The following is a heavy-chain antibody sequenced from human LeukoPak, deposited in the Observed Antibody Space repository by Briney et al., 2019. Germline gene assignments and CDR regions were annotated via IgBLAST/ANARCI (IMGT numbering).Heavy chain of an antibody. CDR2: ISSSGSTI. CDR3: ARDDIAVAGIDY. CDR1: GFTFSSYE. V-gene: IGHV3-48*03. D-gene: IGHD6-19*01. J-gene: IGHJ4*02. Sequence: GGSLRLSCAASGFTFSSYEMHWVRQAPGKGLEWVSYISSSGSTIYYADSVKGRFTISRDNAKNSLYLQMNSLRAEDTAVYYCARDDIAVAGIDYWGQGTLVTVSS.